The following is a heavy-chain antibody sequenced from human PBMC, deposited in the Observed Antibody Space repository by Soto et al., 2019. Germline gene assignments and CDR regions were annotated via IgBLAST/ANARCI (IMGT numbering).Heavy chain of an antibody. D-gene: IGHD1-26*01. Sequence: ASVKVSFKASGGTFSSYSINWVRQAPGQGLEWMGEIIPIFGTANYAQKFQGRVTITADESTSTAYMELSSLRSEDTAVYYCARDGGRHSEGIDYWGQGTLVTVSS. CDR1: GGTFSSYS. V-gene: IGHV1-69*13. CDR3: ARDGGRHSEGIDY. CDR2: IIPIFGTA. J-gene: IGHJ4*02.